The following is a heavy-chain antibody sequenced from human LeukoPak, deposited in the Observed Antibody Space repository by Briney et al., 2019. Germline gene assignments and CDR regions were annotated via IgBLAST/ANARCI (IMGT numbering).Heavy chain of an antibody. CDR1: GYTFTSYD. D-gene: IGHD3-16*01. CDR3: ATENVSGSPY. Sequence: ASVKVSCKASGYTFTSYDINWVRQATGQGLEWMRWMNPNSGNTGYAQKFQGRVTMTEDTSTDTAYMELSSLRSEDTAVYYCATENVSGSPYWGQGTLVTVSS. CDR2: MNPNSGNT. V-gene: IGHV1-8*02. J-gene: IGHJ4*02.